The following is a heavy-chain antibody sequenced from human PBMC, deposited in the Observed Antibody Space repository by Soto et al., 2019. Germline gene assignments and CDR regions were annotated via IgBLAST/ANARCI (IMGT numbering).Heavy chain of an antibody. Sequence: ASVKVSCKASGYTFTSYAMHWVRQAPGQRLEWMGWINAGNGNTKYSQKFQGRVTITRDTSASTAYMELSSLRSEDTAVYYCARGPLVMITFGGVIGDFDYWGQGTLVTVSS. V-gene: IGHV1-3*01. J-gene: IGHJ4*02. CDR1: GYTFTSYA. D-gene: IGHD3-16*02. CDR3: ARGPLVMITFGGVIGDFDY. CDR2: INAGNGNT.